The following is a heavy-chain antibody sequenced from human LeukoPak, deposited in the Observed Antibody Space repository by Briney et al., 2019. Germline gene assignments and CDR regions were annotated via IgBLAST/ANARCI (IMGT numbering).Heavy chain of an antibody. J-gene: IGHJ5*02. CDR3: ARDSSATALGWVWFDP. CDR1: GGTFTSYG. Sequence: SVKVSCKASGGTFTSYGITWVRQAPGQGLEWMGEIIPIFGTTNYAQKFQGRVTITADESTSTAYMELSSLRSEDTAVYYCARDSSATALGWVWFDPWGQGTLVTVSS. D-gene: IGHD2-21*01. V-gene: IGHV1-69*13. CDR2: IIPIFGTT.